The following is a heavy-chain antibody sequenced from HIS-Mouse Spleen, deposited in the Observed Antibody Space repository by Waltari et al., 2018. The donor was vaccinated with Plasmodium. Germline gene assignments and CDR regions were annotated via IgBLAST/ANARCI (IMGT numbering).Heavy chain of an antibody. CDR2: ISSSSSYI. V-gene: IGHV3-21*01. Sequence: EVQLVESGGGLVKPGGSLRLSCAASGFTFSSYSMNWVRQAPGKGLEWVSSISSSSSYIYYADSVKGRFTISRDNAKNSLYLQMNSLRAEDTAVYYCARARPSAGSDAFDIWGQGTMVTVSS. CDR1: GFTFSSYS. J-gene: IGHJ3*02. CDR3: ARARPSAGSDAFDI.